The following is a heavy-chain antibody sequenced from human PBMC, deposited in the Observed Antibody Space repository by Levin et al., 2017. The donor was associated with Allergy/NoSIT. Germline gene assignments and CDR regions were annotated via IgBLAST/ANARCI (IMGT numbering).Heavy chain of an antibody. V-gene: IGHV3-30*04. D-gene: IGHD1-26*01. CDR1: GFTFTSYA. Sequence: QAGGSLRLSCAVSGFTFTSYAMHWVRQAPGKGLEWVAVISYEGSYKYYADSGKGRFTISRDNSDNTLYLQMNSLRAEDTAVYYCARAINKWEHSAAVGPFDYWGQGTLVTVSS. J-gene: IGHJ4*02. CDR3: ARAINKWEHSAAVGPFDY. CDR2: ISYEGSYK.